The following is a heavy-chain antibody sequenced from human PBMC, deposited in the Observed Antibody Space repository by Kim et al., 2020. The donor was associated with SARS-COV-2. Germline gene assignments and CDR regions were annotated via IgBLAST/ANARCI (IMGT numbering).Heavy chain of an antibody. D-gene: IGHD6-19*01. J-gene: IGHJ4*02. CDR1: GFTFDDYG. V-gene: IGHV3-20*04. CDR3: ARGYISGPFDC. Sequence: GGSLRLSCAASGFTFDDYGMSWVRQAPGKGLEWVSGINRNGGSTGYADSVKGRFTISRDNAKNSLFLQMNSLGAEETALYYCARGYISGPFDCWGQGTLVTVSS. CDR2: INRNGGST.